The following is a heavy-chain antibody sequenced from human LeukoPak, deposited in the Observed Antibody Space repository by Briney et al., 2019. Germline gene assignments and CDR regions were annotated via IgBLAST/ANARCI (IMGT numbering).Heavy chain of an antibody. CDR1: GFTFSSYA. V-gene: IGHV3-23*01. Sequence: PGGSLRLSCAASGFTFSSYAMSWVRQAPGKGLEWVSAISGSGGSTYYADSVKGRFTICRDNSKNTLYLQMKSLRAEDTAVYYCAKDGPYYDFWSGYFVSGNWGQGTLVTASS. D-gene: IGHD3-3*01. CDR2: ISGSGGST. CDR3: AKDGPYYDFWSGYFVSGN. J-gene: IGHJ4*02.